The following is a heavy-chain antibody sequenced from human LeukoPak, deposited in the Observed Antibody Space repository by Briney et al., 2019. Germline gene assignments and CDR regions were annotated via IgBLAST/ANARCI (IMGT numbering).Heavy chain of an antibody. V-gene: IGHV4-39*07. CDR2: IYYSGST. CDR1: GGSISSSSYY. J-gene: IGHJ4*02. Sequence: PSETLSLTCTVSGGSISSSSYYWGWIRQPPGKGLEWIGSIYYSGSTNYNPSLKSRVTISVDTSKNQFSLKLSSVTAADTAVYYCARVHYDSSGYNFDYWGQGALVTVSS. D-gene: IGHD3-22*01. CDR3: ARVHYDSSGYNFDY.